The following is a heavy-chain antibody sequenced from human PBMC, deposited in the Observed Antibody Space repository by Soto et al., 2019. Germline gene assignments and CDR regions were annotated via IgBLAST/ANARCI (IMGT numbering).Heavy chain of an antibody. V-gene: IGHV3-33*01. CDR1: GFTFSSYG. Sequence: QVQLVESGRGVVQPGRSLRLSCAASGFTFSSYGMHWVRQAPGKGLEWVAVIWYDGSNKYYADSVKGRFTISRDNSKNTLYLQMNSLRAEDTAVYYCARDLDIVVVPAAPYGMDVWGQGTTVTVSS. D-gene: IGHD2-2*01. J-gene: IGHJ6*02. CDR3: ARDLDIVVVPAAPYGMDV. CDR2: IWYDGSNK.